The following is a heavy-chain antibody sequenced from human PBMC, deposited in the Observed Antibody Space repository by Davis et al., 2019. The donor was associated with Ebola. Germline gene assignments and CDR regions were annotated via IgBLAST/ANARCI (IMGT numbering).Heavy chain of an antibody. J-gene: IGHJ3*01. CDR1: GFTFTLYS. Sequence: PGGPLRLSCEASGFTFTLYSMHWVRQAPGKGLELVSSLSSRSTYIYYADSLKGRFNSSRDNAKASLSLQMNTLRTEDTAIYYCARGLKTGQNSDGFDVWGQGTMVIVSS. CDR2: LSSRSTYI. D-gene: IGHD3-9*01. V-gene: IGHV3-21*01. CDR3: ARGLKTGQNSDGFDV.